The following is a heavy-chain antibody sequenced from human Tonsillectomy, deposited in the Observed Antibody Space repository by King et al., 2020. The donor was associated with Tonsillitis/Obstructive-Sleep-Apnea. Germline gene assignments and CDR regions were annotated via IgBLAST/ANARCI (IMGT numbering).Heavy chain of an antibody. J-gene: IGHJ4*02. CDR2: IHPYNGHP. V-gene: IGHV1-18*01. CDR1: VYIFTSYG. CDR3: AREARCSSTSCYGYFDY. Sequence: VQLVESGAEVKKPVASVKVSCKASVYIFTSYGIMCERQAPGEGLACLGCIHPYNGHPNFAQNFEGRVTMTTDTPTSTAYMELRSLRSDDTAVYYCAREARCSSTSCYGYFDYWGQGTLVTVSS. D-gene: IGHD2-2*01.